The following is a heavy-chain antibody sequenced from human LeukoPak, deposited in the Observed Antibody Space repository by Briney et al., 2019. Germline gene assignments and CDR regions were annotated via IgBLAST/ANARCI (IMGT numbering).Heavy chain of an antibody. V-gene: IGHV3-74*01. CDR3: ARDGSSSWYSKDDNWFDP. D-gene: IGHD6-13*01. Sequence: GGSLRLSCAASGFTFSSYWMHWVRQAPGKGLVWVSRINSDGSSTSYADSVKGRFTISRDNAKNTLYLQMNSLRAEDTAVYYCARDGSSSWYSKDDNWFDPWGQGTLVTVSS. CDR1: GFTFSSYW. CDR2: INSDGSST. J-gene: IGHJ5*02.